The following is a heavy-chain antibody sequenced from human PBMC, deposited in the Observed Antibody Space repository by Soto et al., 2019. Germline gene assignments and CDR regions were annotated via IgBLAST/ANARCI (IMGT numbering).Heavy chain of an antibody. J-gene: IGHJ4*02. V-gene: IGHV4-39*01. CDR1: GGSISSSSYY. D-gene: IGHD2-15*01. Sequence: SSETLSLTCTVSGGSISSSSYYWGWIRQPPGKGLEWIGSIYYSGSTYYNPSLKSRVTISVDTSKNQFSLKLSSVTAADTAVYYCARHSKRYCSGGSCYPADYWGQGTLVTVSS. CDR2: IYYSGST. CDR3: ARHSKRYCSGGSCYPADY.